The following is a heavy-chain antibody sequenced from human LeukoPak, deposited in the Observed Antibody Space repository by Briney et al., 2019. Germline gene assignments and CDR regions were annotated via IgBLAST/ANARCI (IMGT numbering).Heavy chain of an antibody. CDR1: GDSVSSNNAT. D-gene: IGHD6-19*01. V-gene: IGHV6-1*01. J-gene: IGHJ5*02. CDR3: ARDRAVAGTINWLDP. CDR2: TYYRSKWYN. Sequence: SQTLSLTCAISGDSVSSNNATWNWIRQSPSRGLEWLGRTYYRSKWYNDYAVSVQSRITVNPDTSKNQFSLQLNSVTPEDTAVYYGARDRAVAGTINWLDPWGQGTLVTVSS.